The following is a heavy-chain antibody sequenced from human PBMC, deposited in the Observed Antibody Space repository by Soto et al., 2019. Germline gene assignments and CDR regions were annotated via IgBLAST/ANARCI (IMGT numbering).Heavy chain of an antibody. CDR2: ISSAMVYI. V-gene: IGHV3-21*01. J-gene: IGHJ4*02. CDR3: ATGQHSILTFDY. CDR1: GLTFITYA. Sequence: PGVSLKLSCAASGLTFITYAMNCGRQSPGKGLDWVSTISSAMVYIYYADSVRGRFTISRDNSKNALYLQMNSLRAEDTAIYYCATGQHSILTFDYWAQGTLVTVSS. D-gene: IGHD2-2*02.